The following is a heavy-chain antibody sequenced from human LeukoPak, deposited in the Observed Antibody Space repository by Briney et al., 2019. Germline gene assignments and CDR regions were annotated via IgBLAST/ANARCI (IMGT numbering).Heavy chain of an antibody. CDR3: ARGSSGWYRKSGDY. CDR1: GFTFSSYG. Sequence: GGSLRLSCAASGFTFSSYGMHWVRQAPGKGLEWVAVIWYDGSNKYYADSVKGRFTISRDNSKNTLYLQMNSLRAEDTAVYYCARGSSGWYRKSGDYWGQGTLVTVSS. V-gene: IGHV3-33*01. J-gene: IGHJ4*02. CDR2: IWYDGSNK. D-gene: IGHD6-19*01.